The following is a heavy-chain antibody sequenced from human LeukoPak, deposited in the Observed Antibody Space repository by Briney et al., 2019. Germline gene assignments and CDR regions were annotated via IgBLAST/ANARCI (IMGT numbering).Heavy chain of an antibody. Sequence: SETLSLTCTVSGGSISSYYWSWIRQPAGKGLEWIGRIYTSGSTNYNPSLKSRVTMSVDTSKNRFSLKLSSVTAADTAVYYCARDLGITMVRGVIRGGPNWFDPWGQGTLVTVSS. J-gene: IGHJ5*02. V-gene: IGHV4-4*07. D-gene: IGHD3-10*01. CDR3: ARDLGITMVRGVIRGGPNWFDP. CDR1: GGSISSYY. CDR2: IYTSGST.